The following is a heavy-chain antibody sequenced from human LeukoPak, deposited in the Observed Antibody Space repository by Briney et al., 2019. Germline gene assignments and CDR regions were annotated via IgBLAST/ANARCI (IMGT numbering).Heavy chain of an antibody. CDR2: ISVYNGNT. CDR3: ASPYYYDSSGYSPGLGY. Sequence: ASVKVSCKASGYTFTSYGISWVRQAPGQGLEWMGWISVYNGNTNYAQKLQGRVTMTTDTSTSTAYMELRSLRSDDTALYYCASPYYYDSSGYSPGLGYWGQGTLVTVSS. CDR1: GYTFTSYG. V-gene: IGHV1-18*01. J-gene: IGHJ4*02. D-gene: IGHD3-22*01.